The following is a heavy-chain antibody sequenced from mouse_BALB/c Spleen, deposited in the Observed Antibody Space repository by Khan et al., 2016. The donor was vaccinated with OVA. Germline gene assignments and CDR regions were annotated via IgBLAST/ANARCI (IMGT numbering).Heavy chain of an antibody. J-gene: IGHJ2*01. CDR1: GYTFINYW. D-gene: IGHD1-1*01. CDR3: ARRGLRGDFDY. V-gene: IGHV1-7*01. CDR2: INPSTAYT. Sequence: QVQLKESGAELAKPGASVKMSCKASGYTFINYWILWVKKRPGQGLEWIGYINPSTAYTEYNQNFKDKATLTADKSSRTAYMQLSSLTSEDSAGYYCARRGLRGDFDYWGQGTTLTVSS.